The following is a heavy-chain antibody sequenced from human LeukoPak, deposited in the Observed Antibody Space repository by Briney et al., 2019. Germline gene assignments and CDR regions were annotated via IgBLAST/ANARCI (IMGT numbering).Heavy chain of an antibody. CDR2: IYSSGST. Sequence: SETLSLTCTVSGGSITSSSYYWGWIRQPPGKGLEWIGSIYSSGSTYYNPSLKSRVTISVDTSKNQFSLILNSVTAADTAVYYCARYSDAYAGARWFDHWGQGTLVTVPS. CDR1: GGSITSSSYY. J-gene: IGHJ5*02. V-gene: IGHV4-39*07. CDR3: ARYSDAYAGARWFDH. D-gene: IGHD3-3*01.